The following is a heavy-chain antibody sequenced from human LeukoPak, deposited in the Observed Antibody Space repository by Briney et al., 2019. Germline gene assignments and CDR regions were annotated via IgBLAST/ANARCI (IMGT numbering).Heavy chain of an antibody. CDR3: ARVPQPNIWFGELGY. Sequence: SETLSLTCTVSGGSISSYYWSWIRQPPGKGLEWIGYIHYSGTTNYNPSLKSRVTISVDTSKNQFSLKLSPVTAADTAVYYCARVPQPNIWFGELGYWGQGTLVTVSS. D-gene: IGHD3-10*01. J-gene: IGHJ4*02. CDR1: GGSISSYY. V-gene: IGHV4-59*01. CDR2: IHYSGTT.